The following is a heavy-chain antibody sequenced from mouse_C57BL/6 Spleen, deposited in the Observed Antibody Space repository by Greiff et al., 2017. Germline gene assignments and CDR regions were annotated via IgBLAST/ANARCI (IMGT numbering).Heavy chain of an antibody. J-gene: IGHJ4*01. V-gene: IGHV1-39*01. CDR3: ARGGYDGYYYAMDY. CDR2: INPNYGTT. D-gene: IGHD2-3*01. CDR1: GYSFTDYN. Sequence: LVESGPELVKPGASVKISCKASGYSFTDYNMNWVKQSNGKSLEWIGVINPNYGTTSYNQKFKGKATLTVDQSSSTAYMQLNSLTSEDSAVYYCARGGYDGYYYAMDYWGQGTSVTVSS.